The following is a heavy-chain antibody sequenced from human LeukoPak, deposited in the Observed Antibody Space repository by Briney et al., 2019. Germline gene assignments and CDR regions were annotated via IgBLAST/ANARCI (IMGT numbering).Heavy chain of an antibody. CDR3: AGELPSPNEWPGPGRGGLGY. Sequence: SQTLSLTCTVSGGSISSGDYYWSWIRQPPGKGLEWIGYIYYSGSTYYNPSLKSRVTISVDTSKNQFSLKLSSVTAADTAVYYCAGELPSPNEWPGPGRGGLGYWGQGTLVTVSS. V-gene: IGHV4-30-4*01. D-gene: IGHD3-10*01. CDR1: GGSISSGDYY. CDR2: IYYSGST. J-gene: IGHJ4*02.